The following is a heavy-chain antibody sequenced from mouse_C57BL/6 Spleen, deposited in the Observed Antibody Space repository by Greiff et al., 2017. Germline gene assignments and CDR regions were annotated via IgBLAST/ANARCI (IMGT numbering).Heavy chain of an antibody. CDR1: GFTFSSYG. CDR2: ISSGGSYT. CDR3: ARHDGMDY. J-gene: IGHJ4*01. Sequence: VQLKESGGDLVKPGGSLKLSCAASGFTFSSYGMSWVRQTPDKRLEWVATISSGGSYTYYPDSVKGRFTISRDNAKNTLYLRMSSLKSEDTAMYYCARHDGMDYWGQGTSVTVSS. V-gene: IGHV5-6*01.